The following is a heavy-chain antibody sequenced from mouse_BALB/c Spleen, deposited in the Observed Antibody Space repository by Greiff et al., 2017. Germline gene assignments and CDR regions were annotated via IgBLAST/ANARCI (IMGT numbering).Heavy chain of an antibody. CDR2: ISDGGSYT. V-gene: IGHV5-4*02. J-gene: IGHJ4*01. D-gene: IGHD2-1*01. Sequence: EVKLVESGGGLVKPGGSLKLSCAASGFTFSDYYMYWVRQTPEKRLEWVATISDGGSYTYYPDGVKGRFTISRDNAKNNLYLQMSSLKSEDTAMYYGARDYYGNYDYAMDYWGQGTSVTVSS. CDR3: ARDYYGNYDYAMDY. CDR1: GFTFSDYY.